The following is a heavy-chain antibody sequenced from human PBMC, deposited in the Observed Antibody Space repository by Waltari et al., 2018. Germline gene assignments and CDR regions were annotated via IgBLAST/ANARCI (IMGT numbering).Heavy chain of an antibody. D-gene: IGHD1-26*01. CDR2: IIPIFGTA. CDR3: ARGEAGGYTHDAFDI. J-gene: IGHJ3*02. V-gene: IGHV1-69*05. CDR1: GCTFSSYA. Sequence: QVQLVQSGAEVKTPGSSVKVSCKASGCTFSSYALSWVRPAPGQGLEWMGGIIPIFGTANYAQKFQGRVTITTDESTSTAYMELSSLRSEDTAVYYGARGEAGGYTHDAFDIWGQGTMVTVSS.